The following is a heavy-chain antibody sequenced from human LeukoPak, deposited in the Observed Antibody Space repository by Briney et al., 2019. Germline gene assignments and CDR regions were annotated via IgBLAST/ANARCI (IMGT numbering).Heavy chain of an antibody. J-gene: IGHJ4*02. D-gene: IGHD4-11*01. Sequence: GGSLRLSCAASGFTFNNYAMTWVRQAPGNGLEWISGITPAGGTYYADSVKGRFSISRDNSKNTLYLQMNGLRAEDTAIYYCAKDYSPAHWGQGTLVSVSS. CDR2: ITPAGGT. CDR3: AKDYSPAH. V-gene: IGHV3-23*01. CDR1: GFTFNNYA.